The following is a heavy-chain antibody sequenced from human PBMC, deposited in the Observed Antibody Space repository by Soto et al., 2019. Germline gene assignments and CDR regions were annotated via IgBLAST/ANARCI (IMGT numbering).Heavy chain of an antibody. Sequence: SVKVSFKASGGTFSSYAISSVRQAPGQGPEWMGGIIPIFGTATYAQKFQGRVTITADESTSTAYMELSSLRSEDTAVYYCASAPTPYYSDSSVLYFDYWGQGTLVTVSS. CDR2: IIPIFGTA. V-gene: IGHV1-69*01. D-gene: IGHD3-22*01. J-gene: IGHJ4*02. CDR3: ASAPTPYYSDSSVLYFDY. CDR1: GGTFSSYA.